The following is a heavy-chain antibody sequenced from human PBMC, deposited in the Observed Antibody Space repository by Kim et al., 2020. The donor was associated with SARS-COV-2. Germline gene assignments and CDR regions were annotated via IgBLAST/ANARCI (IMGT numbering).Heavy chain of an antibody. Sequence: GGSLRLSCAASGFTFSRYWMHWVRQAPGKGLVWVSRINSDGTTTNYADSVKGRFTISRDNAKNTLYLQMNSLRGEDTAVYYCAGRDSSLDYWGQGTLVTVS. CDR1: GFTFSRYW. V-gene: IGHV3-74*01. CDR3: AGRDSSLDY. CDR2: INSDGTTT. D-gene: IGHD6-13*01. J-gene: IGHJ4*02.